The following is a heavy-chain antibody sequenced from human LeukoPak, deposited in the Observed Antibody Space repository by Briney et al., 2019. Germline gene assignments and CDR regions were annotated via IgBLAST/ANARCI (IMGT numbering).Heavy chain of an antibody. CDR2: ITGSGGTT. CDR1: GFAFSNYG. CDR3: ATYTQVRLPFEC. Sequence: GGTLRLSCAASGFAFSNYGMNWVRQAPGKGLEWVSGITGSGGTTYYADSVKGRFTISRDNSKNTLSLQMNSRRAEDTAIYYGATYTQVRLPFECWGKGPLVTV. D-gene: IGHD3-10*01. V-gene: IGHV3-23*01. J-gene: IGHJ4*02.